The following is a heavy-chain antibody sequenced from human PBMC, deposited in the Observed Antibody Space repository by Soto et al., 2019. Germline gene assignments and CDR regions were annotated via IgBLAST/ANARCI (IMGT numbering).Heavy chain of an antibody. CDR2: IYYSGST. CDR3: ASSRGSPVPLDY. J-gene: IGHJ4*02. Sequence: PSETLSLTCTFSGSSISSYYWSWIRQPPGKGLEWIGYIYYSGSTYYNPSLKSRVTISVDRSKNQFSLKLSSVTAADTAVYYCASSRGSPVPLDYWGQGTLVTVSS. D-gene: IGHD1-26*01. V-gene: IGHV4-59*12. CDR1: GSSISSYY.